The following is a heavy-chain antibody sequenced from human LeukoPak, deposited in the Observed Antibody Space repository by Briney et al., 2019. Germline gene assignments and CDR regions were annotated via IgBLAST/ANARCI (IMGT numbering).Heavy chain of an antibody. CDR2: IYYSGST. Sequence: SETLSLTCTVSGGSISSGDYYWRWIRQPPGKGLEWIGYIYYSGSTYYNPSLKSRVTISVDTSKNQFSLKLSSVTAADTAVYYCARYDSSGYYWDAFDIWGQGTMVTVSS. CDR3: ARYDSSGYYWDAFDI. J-gene: IGHJ3*02. D-gene: IGHD3-22*01. CDR1: GGSISSGDYY. V-gene: IGHV4-30-4*01.